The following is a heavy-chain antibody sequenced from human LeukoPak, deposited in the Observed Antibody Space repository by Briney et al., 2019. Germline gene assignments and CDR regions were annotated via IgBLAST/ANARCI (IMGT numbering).Heavy chain of an antibody. CDR2: IYYSGST. D-gene: IGHD2/OR15-2a*01. CDR1: GGSISSYY. V-gene: IGHV4-59*08. Sequence: SETLSLTCTVSGGSISSYYWSWIRQPPGKGLEWIGYIYYSGSTNYNPSLKSRVTISVDTSKNQFSLKPSSVTAADTAVYYCARPNMGKDSWFDPWGQGTLVTVSS. J-gene: IGHJ5*02. CDR3: ARPNMGKDSWFDP.